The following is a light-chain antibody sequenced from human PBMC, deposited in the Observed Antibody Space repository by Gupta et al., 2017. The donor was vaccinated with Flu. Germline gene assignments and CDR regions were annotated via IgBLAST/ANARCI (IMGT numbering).Light chain of an antibody. J-gene: IGLJ2*01. CDR1: SSDVGGYNY. V-gene: IGLV2-14*01. Sequence: QSALIQPASVSGSPVQSITISCNGTSSDVGGYNYVYWYQQHPGKTPKIIIHEVSNRPSGVSNRFSGSKSGNTASLTVSGLQAEDEADYYWSSYTSSSDGVIFGGGTKLTVL. CDR3: SSYTSSSDGVI. CDR2: EVS.